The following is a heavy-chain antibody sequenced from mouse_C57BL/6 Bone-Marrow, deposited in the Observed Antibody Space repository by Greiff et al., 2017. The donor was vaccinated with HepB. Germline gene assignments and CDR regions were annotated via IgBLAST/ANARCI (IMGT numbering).Heavy chain of an antibody. CDR1: GFTFSSYA. J-gene: IGHJ4*01. Sequence: EVKVEESGGGLVKPGGSLKLSCAASGFTFSSYAMSWVRQTPEKRLEWVATISDGGSYTYYPDNVKGRFTISRDNAKNNLYLQMSHLKSEDTAMYYCAREDGYYYYAMDYWGQGTSVTVSS. V-gene: IGHV5-4*01. D-gene: IGHD2-3*01. CDR2: ISDGGSYT. CDR3: AREDGYYYYAMDY.